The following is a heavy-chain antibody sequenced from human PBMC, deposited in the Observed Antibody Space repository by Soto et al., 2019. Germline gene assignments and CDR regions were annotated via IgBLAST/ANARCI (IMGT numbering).Heavy chain of an antibody. CDR1: GFTFSSYA. CDR3: AKSYRSNWYYFDS. V-gene: IGHV3-23*01. CDR2: ISGGGGVST. Sequence: GGSLRLSCAASGFTFSSYAMTWVRQAPGKGLEWVSGISGGGGVSTYYADSVKGRFTISRDNSKNTLYMQMNGLRVEDTAVYYCAKSYRSNWYYFDSWGQGTLVTVSS. J-gene: IGHJ4*02. D-gene: IGHD6-13*01.